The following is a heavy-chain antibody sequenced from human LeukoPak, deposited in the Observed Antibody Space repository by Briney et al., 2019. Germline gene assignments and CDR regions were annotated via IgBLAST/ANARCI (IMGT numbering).Heavy chain of an antibody. V-gene: IGHV3-30*18. D-gene: IGHD6-19*01. Sequence: GGSLRLSCAASGSSFSRNGMHWVRQAPGKGLEWVAVISYDGSNKYYADSVKGRFTISRDNSKNTLYLQINSLRAEDTAVYYCAKGYSSGWWGFQHWGQGTLVTVSS. CDR3: AKGYSSGWWGFQH. CDR1: GSSFSRNG. CDR2: ISYDGSNK. J-gene: IGHJ1*01.